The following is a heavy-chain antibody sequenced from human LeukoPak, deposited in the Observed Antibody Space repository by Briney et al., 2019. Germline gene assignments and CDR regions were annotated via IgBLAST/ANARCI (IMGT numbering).Heavy chain of an antibody. CDR1: GFTFSSYA. V-gene: IGHV3-13*01. Sequence: GGSLRLSCATSGFTFSSYAMHWVRQATGKGLEWVSAIGTAGDTFYPGSVKGRLTISRENAKNSLSLQMNSLRAEDTAVYYCARGDQVPWNDGVGLLYWGQGTLVTVST. J-gene: IGHJ4*02. CDR2: IGTAGDT. D-gene: IGHD1-1*01. CDR3: ARGDQVPWNDGVGLLY.